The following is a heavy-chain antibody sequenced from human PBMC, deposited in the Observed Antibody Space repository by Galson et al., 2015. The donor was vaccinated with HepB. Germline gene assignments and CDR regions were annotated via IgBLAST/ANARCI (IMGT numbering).Heavy chain of an antibody. Sequence: SLRLSCAASGFTVSSSYMSWVRQAPGKGLEWVSVIYSGGSTYYADSVKGRFTISRDNSKNTLYLQMNSLRAEDTAVYYCAREVYSGYDHAFDIWGQGTMVTVSS. CDR2: IYSGGST. CDR1: GFTVSSSY. CDR3: AREVYSGYDHAFDI. V-gene: IGHV3-53*05. D-gene: IGHD5-12*01. J-gene: IGHJ3*02.